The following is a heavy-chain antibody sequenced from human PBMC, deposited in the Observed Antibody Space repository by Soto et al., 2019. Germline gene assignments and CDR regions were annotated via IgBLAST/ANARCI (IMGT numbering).Heavy chain of an antibody. CDR1: XXTFSSYA. CDR2: ISYDGSNK. CDR3: ARDRGYDFWSGYHNWFDP. D-gene: IGHD3-3*01. J-gene: IGHJ5*02. V-gene: IGHV3-30-3*01. Sequence: SLRLSCAAXXXTFSSYAMLXVRQAPGKGLEWVAVISYDGSNKYYADSVKGRFTIYRDNSKNTLYLQMNSLRAEDTAVYYCARDRGYDFWSGYHNWFDPWGQGTLVTVSS.